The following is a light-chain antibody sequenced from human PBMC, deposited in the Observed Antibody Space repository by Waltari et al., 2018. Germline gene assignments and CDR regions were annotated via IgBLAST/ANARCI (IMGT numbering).Light chain of an antibody. CDR3: SSYTSSSTLWV. Sequence: QSALTQPASVSGSPRQSITISCTGTSSDVGGYNYVSWYQQHPGKAPKLMIYDVSTRPSGVSTRFSGSKSGNTAALTISGLQAEDEADYYCSSYTSSSTLWVFGGGTKLTVL. J-gene: IGLJ3*02. V-gene: IGLV2-14*03. CDR2: DVS. CDR1: SSDVGGYNY.